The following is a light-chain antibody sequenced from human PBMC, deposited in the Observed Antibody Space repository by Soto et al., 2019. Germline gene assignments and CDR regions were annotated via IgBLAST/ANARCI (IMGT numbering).Light chain of an antibody. CDR2: EVS. J-gene: IGLJ1*01. CDR3: FSYTSSGTYV. Sequence: QSALTLHASVSGSPRKSITNSCTGTSSDVGNYKYVSWYQQHPGKAPKLMIYEVSNRPSGVSNRFSGSKSGNTASLTISGLQAEDETDYYCFSYTSSGTYVFGTGTKVTVL. V-gene: IGLV2-14*01. CDR1: SSDVGNYKY.